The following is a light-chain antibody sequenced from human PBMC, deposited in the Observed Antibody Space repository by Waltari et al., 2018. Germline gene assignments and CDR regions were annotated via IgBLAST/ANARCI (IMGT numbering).Light chain of an antibody. J-gene: IGLJ2*01. V-gene: IGLV1-40*01. CDR3: QSYDSSLSGSSVV. Sequence: QSVLTQPPSVSGAPGQRVTISCTGSSSDIGAGYDVYWYQQLPGTAPKLLIYGNNNRPSGVPDRFSCSKAGTSASLAITGLQAEDEADYYCQSYDSSLSGSSVVFGGGTKLTVL. CDR2: GNN. CDR1: SSDIGAGYD.